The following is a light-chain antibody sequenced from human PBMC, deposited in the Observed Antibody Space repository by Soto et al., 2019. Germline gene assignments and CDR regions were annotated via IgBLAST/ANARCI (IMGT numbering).Light chain of an antibody. CDR1: QGISSH. J-gene: IGKJ4*01. V-gene: IGKV1-8*01. Sequence: AIRMTQSPSSFSASTGDRVTITCRASQGISSHLAWYQVKPGKAPRLLIYTASYLESGVPARFSRSGSGTFFPLTISPQPYDDVAVYYRRQVFRYPLTFGRGTKVEIK. CDR2: TAS. CDR3: RQVFRYPLT.